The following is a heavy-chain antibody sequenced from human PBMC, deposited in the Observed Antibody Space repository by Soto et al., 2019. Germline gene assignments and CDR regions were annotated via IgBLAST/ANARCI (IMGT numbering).Heavy chain of an antibody. V-gene: IGHV3-15*07. J-gene: IGHJ4*02. CDR2: IKSKTDGGTT. D-gene: IGHD3-22*01. CDR1: GFTFSNAW. CDR3: TTRVIVVVTDVDY. Sequence: GGSLRLSCAASGFTFSNAWMNWVRQAPGKGLEWVGRIKSKTDGGTTDYAEPVKGRFTISRDDSKNTLYLQMNSLKTEDTAVYYCTTRVIVVVTDVDYWGQGTLVTVSS.